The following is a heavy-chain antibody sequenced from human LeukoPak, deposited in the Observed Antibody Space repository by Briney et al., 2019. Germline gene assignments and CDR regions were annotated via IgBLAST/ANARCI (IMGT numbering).Heavy chain of an antibody. J-gene: IGHJ4*02. CDR2: ITDTGGTT. D-gene: IGHD5-18*01. Sequence: PGRSLRLSCSASGFTFSSYAMSWVRQAPGKGLEWVSSITDTGGTTYYSDSVKGRFTISRDNSKNTFYLQMNSLRAEDTAVYYCAKYLSVSHVYSYGFDYWGQGTLVTVSS. CDR3: AKYLSVSHVYSYGFDY. CDR1: GFTFSSYA. V-gene: IGHV3-23*01.